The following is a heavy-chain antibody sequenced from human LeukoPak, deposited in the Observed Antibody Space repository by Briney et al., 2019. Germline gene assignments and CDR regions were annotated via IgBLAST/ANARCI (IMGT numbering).Heavy chain of an antibody. Sequence: PGGSLRLSCAASGFTLSSYAMNWVRQAPGKGLEWVSAINGNGGSTYYAVSVKGRFTISRDNSKNTLYLQMNSLRAEDTAVYYCAKGPLSHFDYWGQGTLVTVSS. CDR2: INGNGGST. D-gene: IGHD2/OR15-2a*01. CDR1: GFTLSSYA. V-gene: IGHV3-23*01. CDR3: AKGPLSHFDY. J-gene: IGHJ4*02.